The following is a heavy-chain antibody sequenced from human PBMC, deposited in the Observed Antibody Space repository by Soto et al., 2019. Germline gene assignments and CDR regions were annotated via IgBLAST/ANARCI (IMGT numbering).Heavy chain of an antibody. J-gene: IGHJ4*02. D-gene: IGHD1-1*01. CDR3: AKDWRVEQKLSPLDY. CDR2: IKDDGSEI. Sequence: RVSLRLSCAVSGFNVMSYWMSWVRQAPGKGLEWVASIKDDGSEIYYLQSVRGRFTISRDSAGNALHLAMNSLRAEDTAVYYCAKDWRVEQKLSPLDYWGKGTLVTVSS. CDR1: GFNVMSYW. V-gene: IGHV3-7*03.